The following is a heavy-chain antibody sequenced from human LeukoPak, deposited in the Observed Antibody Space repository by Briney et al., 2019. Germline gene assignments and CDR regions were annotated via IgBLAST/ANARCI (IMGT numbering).Heavy chain of an antibody. CDR1: GLTVSSNY. CDR3: ASGIYGSGSYYNPDDAFDI. J-gene: IGHJ3*02. CDR2: IYSGGSGGRI. D-gene: IGHD3-10*01. Sequence: GGSLRLSCAASGLTVSSNYMSWVRQAPGKGLEWVSVIYSGGSGGRIYYADSVKGRFTISRDNSKNTVYLQMNSLRAEDTAVYYCASGIYGSGSYYNPDDAFDIWGQGTMVTVSS. V-gene: IGHV3-53*01.